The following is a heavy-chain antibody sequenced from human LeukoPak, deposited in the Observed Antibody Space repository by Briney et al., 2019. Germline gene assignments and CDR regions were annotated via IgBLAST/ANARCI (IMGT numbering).Heavy chain of an antibody. CDR2: ISGSGGAT. CDR3: AKGAYYHGSGRYFDY. CDR1: GFTFSSYA. Sequence: GGSLRLSCAASGFTFSSYAMNWVRQAPGKGLVRVSAISGSGGATYYADSVKGRFTMSRDNSKNTLYLQMNSLRAEDTAVYYCAKGAYYHGSGRYFDYWGQGTLVTVSS. D-gene: IGHD3-10*01. J-gene: IGHJ4*02. V-gene: IGHV3-23*01.